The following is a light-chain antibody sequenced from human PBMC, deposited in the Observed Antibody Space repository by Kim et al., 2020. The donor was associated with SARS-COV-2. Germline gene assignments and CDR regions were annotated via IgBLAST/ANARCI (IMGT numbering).Light chain of an antibody. V-gene: IGLV3-9*01. Sequence: VALGQTARSPCGGNNIGTKNVHWFKQKPGQAPVLVICGDSNRPSGIPERFSGSNSGNTATLTISRAQPGDEADYYCQVWDSSTGVFGGGTQLTVL. CDR2: GDS. CDR1: NIGTKN. CDR3: QVWDSSTGV. J-gene: IGLJ3*02.